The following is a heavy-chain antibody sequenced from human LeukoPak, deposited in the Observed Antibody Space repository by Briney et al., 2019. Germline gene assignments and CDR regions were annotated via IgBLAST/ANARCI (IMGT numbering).Heavy chain of an antibody. J-gene: IGHJ4*02. D-gene: IGHD5-18*01. CDR2: INPNSGGA. V-gene: IGHV1-2*02. CDR1: GYTFTGYY. Sequence: GASVKVSCKASGYTFTGYYMHWVRQAPGQGLEWMGWINPNSGGANYAQKFQGRVTMTRDTSISTAYMELSRLRSDDTAVYYCARAGISWIQLWSCFDYWGQGTLVTVSS. CDR3: ARAGISWIQLWSCFDY.